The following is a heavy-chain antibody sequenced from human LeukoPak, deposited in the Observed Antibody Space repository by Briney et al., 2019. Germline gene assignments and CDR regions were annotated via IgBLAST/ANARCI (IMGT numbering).Heavy chain of an antibody. Sequence: GGSLRLSCAASGFTFTTFTTYWMTWVRQAPGKELEWVAHIKQDGSEKYYVDSVKGRFTISRDNVKNSLYLHMNSLRAEDTAVYYCARAAAGHWYYYYYMDVWGKGTTVTVSS. CDR3: ARAAAGHWYYYYYMDV. D-gene: IGHD6-13*01. J-gene: IGHJ6*03. CDR2: IKQDGSEK. CDR1: GFTFTTFTTYW. V-gene: IGHV3-7*01.